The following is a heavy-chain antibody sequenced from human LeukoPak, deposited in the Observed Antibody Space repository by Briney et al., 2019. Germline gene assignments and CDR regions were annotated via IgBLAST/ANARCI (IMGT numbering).Heavy chain of an antibody. D-gene: IGHD3-10*01. V-gene: IGHV3-23*01. J-gene: IGHJ4*02. CDR3: AKGGATYYYGSGGEGFDY. CDR2: ISDRGSRT. CDR1: GITLSNYG. Sequence: GGSLRLSCAVSGITLSNYGMSWVRQAPGKGLVWVAGISDRGSRTNYADSVKGRFTISTDHPKNTLYLQMNSLRAEDTAVYYCAKGGATYYYGSGGEGFDYWGQGTLVTVSS.